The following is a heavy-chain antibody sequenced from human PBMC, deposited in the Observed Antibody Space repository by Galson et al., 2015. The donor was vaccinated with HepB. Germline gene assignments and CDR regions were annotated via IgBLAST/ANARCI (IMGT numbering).Heavy chain of an antibody. D-gene: IGHD3-22*01. V-gene: IGHV3-66*04. Sequence: SLRLSCAASGFTVSSNCMSWVRQAPGKGLEWVSVIYSGGSTYYADSVKGRFTISRDNSKNTLYLQMNSLRSEDTAVYYCARRLSITMIVVGYWGQGTLVTVSS. J-gene: IGHJ4*02. CDR1: GFTVSSNC. CDR2: IYSGGST. CDR3: ARRLSITMIVVGY.